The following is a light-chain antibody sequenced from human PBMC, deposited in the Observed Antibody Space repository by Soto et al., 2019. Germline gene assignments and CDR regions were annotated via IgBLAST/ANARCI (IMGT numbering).Light chain of an antibody. CDR1: QSVSSSY. J-gene: IGKJ1*01. Sequence: EVLMTQSPATLSVSPGERATLSCRASQSVSSSYLAWYQQKPGQAPRLLIYGASSRATGVPDRFSGTGSGTEFTLTISSLQSEDYAVYYCHQYNNWPPWTFGQGTKVDIK. V-gene: IGKV3-15*01. CDR2: GAS. CDR3: HQYNNWPPWT.